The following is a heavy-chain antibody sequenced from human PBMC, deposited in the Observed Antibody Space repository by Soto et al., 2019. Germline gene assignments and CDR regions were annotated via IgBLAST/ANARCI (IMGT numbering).Heavy chain of an antibody. CDR3: VKSDWFDP. Sequence: EVQLVEAGGGLVQPGGSLRLSCAASGFTFSRQWMHWVRQAPGKGLVWVSHIKGDGSSTSYADSVKGRFTISRDNAKNTLYRQMNSLRAEDTAVYYCVKSDWFDPWGQGTLVNVSS. CDR2: IKGDGSST. J-gene: IGHJ5*02. CDR1: GFTFSRQW. V-gene: IGHV3-74*01.